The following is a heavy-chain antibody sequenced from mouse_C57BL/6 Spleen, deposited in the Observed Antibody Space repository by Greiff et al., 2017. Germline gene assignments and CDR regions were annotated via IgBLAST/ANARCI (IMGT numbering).Heavy chain of an antibody. V-gene: IGHV1-81*01. CDR2: IYPRRGNT. Sequence: QVQLQQSGAELARPGASVKLSCKASGYTFSCYGITRVKQRTGQGFEWIGEIYPRRGNTYYNEKFKGKATLTADKSSSTAYMELRRLTSEDAEVYFCASDTGEVDYWGKGTTLTVSS. J-gene: IGHJ2*01. D-gene: IGHD1-1*01. CDR1: GYTFSCYG. CDR3: ASDTGEVDY.